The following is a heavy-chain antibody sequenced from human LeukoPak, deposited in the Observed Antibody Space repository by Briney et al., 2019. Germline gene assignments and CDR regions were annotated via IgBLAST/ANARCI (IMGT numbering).Heavy chain of an antibody. D-gene: IGHD3-3*01. CDR1: GGSSSGYY. CDR2: IYYSGST. J-gene: IGHJ4*02. CDR3: ARQAKEWLPYYFDY. Sequence: PSETLSLTCAVYGGSSSGYYWSWIRQPPGKGLEWIGSIYYSGSTYYNPSLKSRVTISVDTSKNQFSLKLSSVTAADTAVYYCARQAKEWLPYYFDYWGQGTLVTVSS. V-gene: IGHV4-34*01.